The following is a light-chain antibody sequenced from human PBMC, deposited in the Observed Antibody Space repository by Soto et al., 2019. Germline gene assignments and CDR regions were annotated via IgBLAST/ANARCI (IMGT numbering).Light chain of an antibody. V-gene: IGLV2-14*03. J-gene: IGLJ1*01. CDR3: SSYTASSTYV. CDR1: SSDVGGYNY. CDR2: DVS. Sequence: QSALTQPASVSGSPGQSITISCTGTSSDVGGYNYVSWYHHHPGKAPKLMIFDVSNRPSGVSNRFSGSQSGNTASLTISGLQAEDEADYYCSSYTASSTYVFGTGTKVTVL.